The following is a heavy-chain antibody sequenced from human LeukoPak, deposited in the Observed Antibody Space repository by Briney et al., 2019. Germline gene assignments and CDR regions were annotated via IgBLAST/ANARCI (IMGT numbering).Heavy chain of an antibody. CDR3: ARPRKSSSIEAFGI. J-gene: IGHJ3*02. V-gene: IGHV3-30*04. CDR1: GFTFSSYA. D-gene: IGHD2-2*01. CDR2: ISYDGSNK. Sequence: GGSLRLSCAASGFTFSSYAMHWVRQAPGRGLEWVAVISYDGSNKYYADSVKGRFTISRDNSKNTLYLQMNSLRAEDTAVYYCARPRKSSSIEAFGIWGQGTMVTVSS.